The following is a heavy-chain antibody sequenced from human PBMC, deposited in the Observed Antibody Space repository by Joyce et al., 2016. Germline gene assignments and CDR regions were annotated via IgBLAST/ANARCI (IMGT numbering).Heavy chain of an antibody. CDR3: TRGRIEYSKTFKAYDI. CDR2: INPVGGVG. Sequence: VLLVQSGAEVKKPGSSVKVSCKVSGGNFYDYTITWVPQAPGQGLEWMGRINPVGGVGDYARKFRGRVALTGDKSTATAHLELNSLRLDDTVRVFCTRGRIEYSKTFKAYDIWGQGTMVTVSS. V-gene: IGHV1-69*04. CDR1: GGNFYDYT. J-gene: IGHJ3*02. D-gene: IGHD2/OR15-2a*01.